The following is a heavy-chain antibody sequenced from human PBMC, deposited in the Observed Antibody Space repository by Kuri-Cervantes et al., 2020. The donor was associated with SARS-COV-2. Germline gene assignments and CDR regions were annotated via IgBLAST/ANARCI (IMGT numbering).Heavy chain of an antibody. D-gene: IGHD3-16*01. J-gene: IGHJ3*02. V-gene: IGHV5-51*01. CDR3: ARVGERLTNTGYFNI. CDR2: IYPHDSDI. CDR1: GYDFSYFW. Sequence: GGSLRLPCRGSGYDFSYFWFDWVRQVAGKDLEWMGIIYPHDSDIRYSPSFQGHVTISGDKSISTAYLQWSILKASDTAMYYCARVGERLTNTGYFNIWGQGTLVTVSS.